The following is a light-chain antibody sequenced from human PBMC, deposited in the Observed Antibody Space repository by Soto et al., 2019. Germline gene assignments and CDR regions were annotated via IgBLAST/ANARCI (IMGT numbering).Light chain of an antibody. CDR3: SSYTSSSPGV. J-gene: IGLJ3*02. Sequence: QSVLTQPASVSGSPGQSITISCTGTSSDVGGYNYVSWYQQHPGKAPKLIIYEVTNRPSGVSNRFSGSKSGNTASLTISGLQAEEEADYYFSSYTSSSPGVFGGGTKLTVL. CDR2: EVT. V-gene: IGLV2-14*01. CDR1: SSDVGGYNY.